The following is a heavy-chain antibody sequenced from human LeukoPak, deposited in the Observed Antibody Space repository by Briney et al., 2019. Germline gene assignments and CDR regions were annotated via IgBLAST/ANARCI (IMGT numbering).Heavy chain of an antibody. J-gene: IGHJ4*02. CDR3: ANQRRDSNSSPFRHHFDY. Sequence: PGGSLRLSCAASGFTFSSNSMHWVRQAPGKGLEWVAFIYYDGSYKYYAESVKGRFTISRDNSKNTLYLQMNSLGAEDTAVYFCANQRRDSNSSPFRHHFDYWGQGSLVTVSS. CDR2: IYYDGSYK. D-gene: IGHD6-6*01. CDR1: GFTFSSNS. V-gene: IGHV3-30*02.